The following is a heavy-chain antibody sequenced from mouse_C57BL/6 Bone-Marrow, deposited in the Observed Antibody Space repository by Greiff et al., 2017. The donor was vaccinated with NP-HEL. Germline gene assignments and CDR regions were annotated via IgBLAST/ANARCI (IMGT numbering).Heavy chain of an antibody. J-gene: IGHJ3*01. CDR2: ISGGGGNT. CDR3: ARHTAQGWFAY. D-gene: IGHD3-2*02. Sequence: EVMLVESGGGLVKPGGSLKLSCAASGFTFSSYTMSWVRQTPEKRLAWVATISGGGGNTYYPDSVKGRFTISRDNAKNTLYLQMSSLRSEDTALYYCARHTAQGWFAYWGQGTLVTVSA. V-gene: IGHV5-9*01. CDR1: GFTFSSYT.